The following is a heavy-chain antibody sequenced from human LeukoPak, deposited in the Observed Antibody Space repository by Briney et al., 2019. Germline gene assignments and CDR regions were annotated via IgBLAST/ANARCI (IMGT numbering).Heavy chain of an antibody. D-gene: IGHD3-22*01. CDR2: INPNSGGT. Sequence: ASVKVSCKASGYTFTGYYMHWVRQAPGQGLEWMGWINPNSGGTNYAQKFQGRVTMTRDTSISTAYMELSRLRSDDTAVYYCARDKTAYDSSGYYDYWGQGTLVTVSS. J-gene: IGHJ4*02. V-gene: IGHV1-2*02. CDR1: GYTFTGYY. CDR3: ARDKTAYDSSGYYDY.